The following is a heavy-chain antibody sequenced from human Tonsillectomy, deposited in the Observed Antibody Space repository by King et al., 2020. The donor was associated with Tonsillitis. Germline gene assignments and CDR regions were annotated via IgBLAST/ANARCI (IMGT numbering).Heavy chain of an antibody. V-gene: IGHV5-10-1*03. D-gene: IGHD6-19*01. CDR3: ARHTGSGHYIDY. CDR2: IDPTDSYT. J-gene: IGHJ4*02. Sequence: VQLVESGAEVKKPGESLRISCKGSGYSFTSYCISWVRQMPGKGLEWMGRIDPTDSYTYYSPSFQGHVTISADKSISTAYLQWSSLKASDTAMYYCARHTGSGHYIDYWGQGTLVTVSS. CDR1: GYSFTSYC.